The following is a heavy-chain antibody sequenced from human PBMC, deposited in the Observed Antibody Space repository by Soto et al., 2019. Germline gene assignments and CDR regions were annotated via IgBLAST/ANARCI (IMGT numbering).Heavy chain of an antibody. V-gene: IGHV3-7*01. CDR3: ARYVNMDV. CDR1: GFTCSTSW. D-gene: IGHD3-16*01. J-gene: IGHJ6*03. Sequence: EVQVVESGGGLVQPGGSLRLSCVASGFTCSTSWMSWARQAPGKGLEWVANIKQDGSGQNYADSVKGRFTISRDNATSSLYLQMHSLRAEDTAVYYCARYVNMDVWGKGTTVTVSS. CDR2: IKQDGSGQ.